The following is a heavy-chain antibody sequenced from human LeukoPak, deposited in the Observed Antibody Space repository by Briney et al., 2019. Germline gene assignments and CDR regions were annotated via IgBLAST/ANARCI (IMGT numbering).Heavy chain of an antibody. CDR2: INHSGST. V-gene: IGHV4-39*01. J-gene: IGHJ4*02. CDR3: ARHLPYYYDSSGLTKGGFDY. Sequence: TSETLSLTCTVSGGSISSSSYYWGWIRQPPGKGLEWIGEINHSGSTNYNPSLKSRVTISVDTSKNQFSLKLSSVTAADTAVYYCARHLPYYYDSSGLTKGGFDYWGQGTLVTVSS. CDR1: GGSISSSSYY. D-gene: IGHD3-22*01.